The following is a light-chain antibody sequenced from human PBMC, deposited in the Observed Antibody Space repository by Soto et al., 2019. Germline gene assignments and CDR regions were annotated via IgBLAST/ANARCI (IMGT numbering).Light chain of an antibody. J-gene: IGKJ1*01. Sequence: KSAATRSGAPRGRASLSCRASQSVSSNLAWYQQKLGQAPRLLIYGASNRATGIPDRLSGSGSGTDFAVTTSLLEPDSVPVYQCQEYGGAWTFSQGTKVDIK. CDR2: GAS. CDR3: QEYGGAWT. V-gene: IGKV3-20*01. CDR1: QSVSSN.